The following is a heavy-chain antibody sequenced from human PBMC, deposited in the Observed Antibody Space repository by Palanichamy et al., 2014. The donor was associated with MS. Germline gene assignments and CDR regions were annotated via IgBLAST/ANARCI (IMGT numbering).Heavy chain of an antibody. CDR2: IHADNGKT. J-gene: IGHJ2*01. V-gene: IGHV1-3*01. CDR1: GFTFNNFA. CDR3: ARGSGYYYFDI. D-gene: IGHD3-10*01. Sequence: QVQLVQSGAGVERPGASMKLSCKSSGFTFNNFAMHWLRLAPGQRPEWLGWIHADNGKTKYSQRSQDRVSITRDTSASTVFLELTSLTSEDTAVYYCARGSGYYYFDIWGPGTLVTVSS.